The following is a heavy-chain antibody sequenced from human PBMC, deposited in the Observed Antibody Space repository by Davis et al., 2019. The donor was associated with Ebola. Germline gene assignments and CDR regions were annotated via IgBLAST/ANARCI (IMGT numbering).Heavy chain of an antibody. D-gene: IGHD2/OR15-2a*01. CDR3: ARDHEYGGA. V-gene: IGHV3-23*01. Sequence: GGSLRLSCAASRFTFSSYAMSWVRQAPGKGLEWVSAISGSGGSTYYADSVKGRFTISRDYSRSTLYLEMNSLRVEDTAVYYCARDHEYGGAWGQGTLVTVSS. CDR2: ISGSGGST. J-gene: IGHJ4*02. CDR1: RFTFSSYA.